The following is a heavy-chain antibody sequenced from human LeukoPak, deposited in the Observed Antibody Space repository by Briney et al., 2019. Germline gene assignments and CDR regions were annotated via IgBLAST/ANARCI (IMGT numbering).Heavy chain of an antibody. CDR2: ISGGST. J-gene: IGHJ3*02. V-gene: IGHV3-23*01. Sequence: GGSLRLSCAASGFTFSRYAMSWVRQAPGKGLEWVSAISGGSTYYADSVKGRFTIFRDDSKNILYLQTNSLRAEDMAVYYCVKDWSRWAFDIWGQGTMVTVSS. CDR3: VKDWSRWAFDI. D-gene: IGHD3-3*01. CDR1: GFTFSRYA.